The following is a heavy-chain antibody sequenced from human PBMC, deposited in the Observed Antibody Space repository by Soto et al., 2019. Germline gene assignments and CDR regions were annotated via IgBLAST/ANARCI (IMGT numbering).Heavy chain of an antibody. D-gene: IGHD4-17*01. CDR3: AKDSRIGYGEPRRYYYYGMDV. Sequence: LRLSCAASGFTFSSYAMSWVRQAPGKGLEWVSAISGSGGSTYYADSVKGRFTISRDNSKNTLYLQMNSLRAEDTAVYYCAKDSRIGYGEPRRYYYYGMDVWGQGTTVTVSS. J-gene: IGHJ6*02. CDR2: ISGSGGST. V-gene: IGHV3-23*01. CDR1: GFTFSSYA.